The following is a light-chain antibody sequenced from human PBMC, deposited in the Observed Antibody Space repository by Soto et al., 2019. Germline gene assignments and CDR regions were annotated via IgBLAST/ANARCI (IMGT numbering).Light chain of an antibody. CDR2: MIS. J-gene: IGKJ2*01. V-gene: IGKV2-24*01. CDR3: MQATQPDT. Sequence: DLVMTQTPLSSPVTLGQPASISCRSSQSIVHRDGNSYLSWLHQRPGQPPRLLIYMISNRFSGVPDRFSGSGAGTDFTLKISRVEPEDVGVYYCMQATQPDTFGKGTKLEIK. CDR1: QSIVHRDGNSY.